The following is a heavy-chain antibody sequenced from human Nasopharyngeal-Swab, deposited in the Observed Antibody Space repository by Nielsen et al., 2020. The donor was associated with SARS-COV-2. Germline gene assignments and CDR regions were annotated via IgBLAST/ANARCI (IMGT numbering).Heavy chain of an antibody. CDR3: ARGYYDILTGYYKSFNFDY. J-gene: IGHJ4*02. CDR2: INHSGST. Sequence: RQAPGKGLEWLGEINHSGSTNYNPSLKSRVTISVDTSKNQFSLKLSSVTAADTAVYYCARGYYDILTGYYKSFNFDYWGQGTLVTISS. V-gene: IGHV4-34*01. D-gene: IGHD3-9*01.